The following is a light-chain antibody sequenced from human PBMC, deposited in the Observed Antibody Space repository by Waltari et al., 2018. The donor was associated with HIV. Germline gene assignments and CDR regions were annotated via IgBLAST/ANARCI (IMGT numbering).Light chain of an antibody. CDR2: DAS. Sequence: EIVLTQSPATLSLSPGERAALSCRASQSISNYLAWDQHKPGQAPRLLIYDASKRATGIPARFSGCGSGTDFTLTISSLEPEDFAVYYCQQRSNWITFGQGTRLDIK. J-gene: IGKJ5*01. V-gene: IGKV3-11*01. CDR3: QQRSNWIT. CDR1: QSISNY.